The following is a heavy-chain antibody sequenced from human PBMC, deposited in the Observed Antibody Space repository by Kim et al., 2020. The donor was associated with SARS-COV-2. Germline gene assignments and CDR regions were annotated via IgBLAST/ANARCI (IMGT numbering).Heavy chain of an antibody. D-gene: IGHD5-12*01. CDR3: AGERRWLQFPGLYDYYGIDV. Sequence: SETLSLTCTVSGGSINSYYWNWIRQPPGKGLEWIGYIYYSGSTNYNPSLKSRVTISVDTSKNQFSLKLSSATAADTAVDYCAGERRWLQFPGLYDYYGIDVWGQGTTVTVSS. CDR1: GGSINSYY. CDR2: IYYSGST. V-gene: IGHV4-59*01. J-gene: IGHJ6*02.